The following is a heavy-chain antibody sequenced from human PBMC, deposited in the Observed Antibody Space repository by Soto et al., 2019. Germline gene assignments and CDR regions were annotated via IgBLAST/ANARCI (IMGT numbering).Heavy chain of an antibody. Sequence: PWCSLKLSSAACGVSFANHWMHWVRQAPGKGLEWVSRVISDGKTIDYADSVKGRFTVSRDNAKNTLYLQMNSLRAEDTAVYYCATAEVDHWGPGTLVTVSS. CDR2: VISDGKTI. J-gene: IGHJ5*02. CDR3: ATAEVDH. V-gene: IGHV3-74*01. CDR1: GVSFANHW.